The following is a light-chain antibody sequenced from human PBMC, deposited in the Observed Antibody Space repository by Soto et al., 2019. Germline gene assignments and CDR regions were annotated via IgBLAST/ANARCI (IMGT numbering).Light chain of an antibody. Sequence: DIQMTHSPSSLSPAVGGRVTITCRARQGIRNDFARIQYSPGNAPKRLIYAASNLQSVVPSRFSGSGSGTEFTLTMSSLQPADFATYFYLQHNNYPPTFGHGTKLDI. CDR2: AAS. V-gene: IGKV1-17*01. J-gene: IGKJ1*01. CDR3: LQHNNYPPT. CDR1: QGIRND.